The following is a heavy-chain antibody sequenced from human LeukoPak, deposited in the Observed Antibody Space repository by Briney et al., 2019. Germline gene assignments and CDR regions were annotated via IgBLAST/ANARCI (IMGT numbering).Heavy chain of an antibody. CDR1: GYTFTNYW. J-gene: IGHJ4*02. V-gene: IGHV5-51*01. D-gene: IGHD2/OR15-2a*01. Sequence: RGESLKISCKGSGYTFTNYWIGWVRQMPGKGLEFMGIIYPDDSDTRYSPSFQGQVTISVDKSINTAYLQWRSLKASDSAMYYCARAGYSNRWDGVDYWGQGTLVTVSS. CDR3: ARAGYSNRWDGVDY. CDR2: IYPDDSDT.